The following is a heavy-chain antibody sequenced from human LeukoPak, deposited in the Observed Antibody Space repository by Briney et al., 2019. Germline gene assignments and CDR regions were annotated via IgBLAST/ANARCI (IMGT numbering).Heavy chain of an antibody. CDR3: ARSPYSGSYGPFDY. J-gene: IGHJ4*02. Sequence: GGSLRLSCAASRFTLSNYRMNWVRQAPGKGLEWVANMKHDGTEKSYVDSVKGRFTISRDDAKNSLYLQMNSLGAEDTARYYCARSPYSGSYGPFDYWGQGTLVTVSS. D-gene: IGHD1-26*01. CDR1: RFTLSNYR. CDR2: MKHDGTEK. V-gene: IGHV3-7*04.